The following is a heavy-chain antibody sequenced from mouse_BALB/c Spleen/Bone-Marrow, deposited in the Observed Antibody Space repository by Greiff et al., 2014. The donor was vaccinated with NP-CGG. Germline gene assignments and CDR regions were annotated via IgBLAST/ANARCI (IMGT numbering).Heavy chain of an antibody. D-gene: IGHD2-14*01. CDR1: GYTFTSYV. Sequence: VQLQQPGPEQVKPGASVKMSCKASGYTFTSYVMHWVKQKPGQGLEWIGYINPYNDGTKYNEKFKGMATLTSDRSSSTAYMELSSLTSEDSAVYYCAKGGNYRYDFDYWGQGTTLTVSS. CDR2: INPYNDGT. J-gene: IGHJ2*01. CDR3: AKGGNYRYDFDY. V-gene: IGHV1-14*01.